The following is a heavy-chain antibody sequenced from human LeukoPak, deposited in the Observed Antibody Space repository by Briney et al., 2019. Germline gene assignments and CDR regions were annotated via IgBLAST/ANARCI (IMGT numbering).Heavy chain of an antibody. CDR3: AKFAVAAAGTQGRRRSFEYYFDY. J-gene: IGHJ4*02. CDR1: GIIFSSYG. V-gene: IGHV3-23*01. D-gene: IGHD6-13*01. CDR2: ISGSGVTT. Sequence: GGSLRLSCAASGIIFSSYGMSWVRQAPGKGLEWVAGISGSGVTTYYADSVKGRFTISRDNSKNTLYLQMNSLRAEDTAVYYCAKFAVAAAGTQGRRRSFEYYFDYWGQGTLVTVSS.